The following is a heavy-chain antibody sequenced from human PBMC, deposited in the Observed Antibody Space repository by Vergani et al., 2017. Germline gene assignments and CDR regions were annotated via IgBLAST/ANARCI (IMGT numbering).Heavy chain of an antibody. CDR2: ITPQNGGT. D-gene: IGHD3-9*01. Sequence: QVQLVQSGAEVKKPGAAVKVSCKASGYYFTDNYLHWVRQAPGQGLEWMGRITPQNGGTQYAEKFKGRVTMTMDTSITTAYMELTSLTSDDTAVYYCVRGGTFDWLSTWGQGTLVTVSS. V-gene: IGHV1-2*02. CDR3: VRGGTFDWLST. J-gene: IGHJ5*02. CDR1: GYYFTDNY.